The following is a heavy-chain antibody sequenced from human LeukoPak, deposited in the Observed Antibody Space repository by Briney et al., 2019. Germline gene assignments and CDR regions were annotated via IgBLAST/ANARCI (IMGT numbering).Heavy chain of an antibody. CDR3: TKDTEGYTYGYYYYGMDV. J-gene: IGHJ6*02. CDR2: ISGDGGST. Sequence: GGSLRLSCAASGFTFGDYAMHWVRQAPGKGLEWVSLISGDGGSTYYADSVKGRFTISRDNSKNSLYLQMNSLRNDDTALYYCTKDTEGYTYGYYYYGMDVWGQGTTVTVSS. V-gene: IGHV3-43*02. D-gene: IGHD5-18*01. CDR1: GFTFGDYA.